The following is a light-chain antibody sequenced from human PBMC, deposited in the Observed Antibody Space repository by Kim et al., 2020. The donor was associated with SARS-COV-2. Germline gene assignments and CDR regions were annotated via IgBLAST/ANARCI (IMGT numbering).Light chain of an antibody. CDR2: GKN. J-gene: IGLJ3*02. CDR3: NSRDSSGNHLV. CDR1: SLRSYY. Sequence: SSELTQDPAVSVALGQTVRITCQGDSLRSYYASWYQQKPGQAPVFVIYGKNNRPSGIPDRFSVSSSRNTASLTIAGAQAEDEADYYCNSRDSSGNHLVFG. V-gene: IGLV3-19*01.